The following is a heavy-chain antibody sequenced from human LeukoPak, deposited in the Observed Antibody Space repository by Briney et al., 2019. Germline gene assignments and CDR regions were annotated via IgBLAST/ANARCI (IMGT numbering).Heavy chain of an antibody. J-gene: IGHJ6*03. D-gene: IGHD2-2*01. V-gene: IGHV1-18*01. CDR1: GYTFTSYG. CDR2: ISAYNGNT. Sequence: GASVKVSCKASGYTFTSYGISWVRQAPGQGLEWMGWISAYNGNTNYAQKLQGRVTMTTNTSTSTAYMELRSLRSDDTAVYYCASMGYCSSTSCYYYYMDVWGKGTTVTVSS. CDR3: ASMGYCSSTSCYYYYMDV.